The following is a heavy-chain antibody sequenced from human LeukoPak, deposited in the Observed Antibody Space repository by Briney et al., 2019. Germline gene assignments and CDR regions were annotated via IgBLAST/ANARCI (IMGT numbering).Heavy chain of an antibody. D-gene: IGHD2-15*01. CDR3: ARANLSCRGGSCYPNWFDP. CDR2: INHSGST. J-gene: IGHJ5*02. CDR1: GGSFSGYF. V-gene: IGHV4-34*01. Sequence: SETLSLTCAVYGGSFSGYFWTWIRQPPGKGLEWIGEINHSGSTNYNPSLKSRVTISIDTSRNQFSLKLSSVTAADSAVYYCARANLSCRGGSCYPNWFDPWGQGTLVTVSS.